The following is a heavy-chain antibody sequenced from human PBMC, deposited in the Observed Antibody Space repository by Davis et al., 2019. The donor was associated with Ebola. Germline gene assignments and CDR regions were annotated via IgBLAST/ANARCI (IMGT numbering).Heavy chain of an antibody. V-gene: IGHV3-30-3*01. Sequence: PGESLKISCAASGFTFRNYAMDWVRQAPGKGLEWVAVIAYDGSTQYYGDSVKGRFTISRDNSKNMVYLQMNSVRPEDTAVYYCVRDSRGGGITSKQLQHWGQGTLVTVSS. J-gene: IGHJ1*01. CDR2: IAYDGSTQ. CDR3: VRDSRGGGITSKQLQH. D-gene: IGHD1-14*01. CDR1: GFTFRNYA.